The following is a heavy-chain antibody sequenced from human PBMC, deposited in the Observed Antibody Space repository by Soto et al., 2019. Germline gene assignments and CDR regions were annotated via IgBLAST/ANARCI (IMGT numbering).Heavy chain of an antibody. CDR1: GYTLTELS. J-gene: IGHJ6*03. CDR2: FDPEDGET. D-gene: IGHD3-10*01. V-gene: IGHV1-24*01. CDR3: ATWPFKKAGSYYNYYYYYYMDV. Sequence: ASVKVSCKVSGYTLTELSMHWVRQAPGKGLEWMGGFDPEDGETIYAQKFQGRVTMTEDTSTDTAYMELSSLRYEDTAVYYCATWPFKKAGSYYNYYYYYYMDVWGKGTTVTVSS.